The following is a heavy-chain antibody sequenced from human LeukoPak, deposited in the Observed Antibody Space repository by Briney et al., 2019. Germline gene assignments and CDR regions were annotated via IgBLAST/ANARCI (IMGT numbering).Heavy chain of an antibody. CDR2: TSSSGNYI. Sequence: GGSPRLSCAASGFTFSSYSVNWVRQAPGKGLEWVSSTSSSGNYIEYADSVKGRFTISRDNAKNSLYLQMNSLRAEDTAVYYCAREGPLTGDAFDIWGQGTMVTVSS. D-gene: IGHD7-27*01. CDR1: GFTFSSYS. V-gene: IGHV3-21*01. J-gene: IGHJ3*02. CDR3: AREGPLTGDAFDI.